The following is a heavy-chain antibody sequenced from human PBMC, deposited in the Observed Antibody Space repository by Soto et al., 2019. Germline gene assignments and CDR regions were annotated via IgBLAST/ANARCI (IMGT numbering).Heavy chain of an antibody. CDR2: VYSSGTT. Sequence: SETLSLTCTVSGGSINSYWWSWIRQPAGKGLEWIGRVYSSGTTDYNPSLYSRATMSVETSTNQFSLKLSSVTAADTAVYYCARDIASYAYGEGYWGQGIQVTVSS. J-gene: IGHJ4*02. V-gene: IGHV4-4*07. CDR3: ARDIASYAYGEGY. D-gene: IGHD2-21*01. CDR1: GGSINSYW.